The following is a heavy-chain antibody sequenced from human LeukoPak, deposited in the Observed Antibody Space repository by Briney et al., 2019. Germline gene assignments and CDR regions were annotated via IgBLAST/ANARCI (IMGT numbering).Heavy chain of an antibody. CDR2: INHSGST. J-gene: IGHJ5*02. V-gene: IGHV4-34*01. Sequence: SETLSLTCVVYGGSFRGYYWSWIPQPPGKGLEWIGEINHSGSTNYNPSLKSRVTISVDTSKNQFSLKLSSVTAADTAVYYCARGRPHDPWGQGTLVTVSS. CDR1: GGSFRGYY. CDR3: ARGRPHDP.